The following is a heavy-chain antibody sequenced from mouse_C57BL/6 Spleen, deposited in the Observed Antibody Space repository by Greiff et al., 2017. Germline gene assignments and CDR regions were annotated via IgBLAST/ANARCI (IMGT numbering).Heavy chain of an antibody. CDR3: ARSTGSNYFDY. V-gene: IGHV5-6*01. Sequence: EVHLVESGGDLVKPGGSLKLSCAASGFTFSSYGMSWVRQTPDKRLEWVATISSGGSYTYYPDSVKGRFTISRDNAKNTLYLQMSSLKSEDTAMYYCARSTGSNYFDYWGQGTTLTVSS. CDR1: GFTFSSYG. J-gene: IGHJ2*01. CDR2: ISSGGSYT.